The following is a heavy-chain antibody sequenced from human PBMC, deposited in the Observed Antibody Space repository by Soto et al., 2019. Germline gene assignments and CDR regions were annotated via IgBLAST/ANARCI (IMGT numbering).Heavy chain of an antibody. CDR3: ARVVPGAEAWFGP. CDR2: INAGNGNT. V-gene: IGHV1-3*01. D-gene: IGHD2-2*01. J-gene: IGHJ5*02. CDR1: GYTFTSYA. Sequence: ASVKVSCKASGYTFTSYAMHWVRHAPGQRLEWMGWINAGNGNTNYAQKFQGRVSMTTDTSKTTAYMELRSLRSDDTAVYYCARVVPGAEAWFGPWGQGTLVTVSS.